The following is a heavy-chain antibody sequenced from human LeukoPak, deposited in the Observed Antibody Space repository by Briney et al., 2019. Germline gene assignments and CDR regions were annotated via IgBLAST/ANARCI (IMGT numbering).Heavy chain of an antibody. V-gene: IGHV5-51*01. CDR2: IHPDDSHT. J-gene: IGHJ4*02. CDR1: RYNFNMYW. D-gene: IGHD3-22*01. Sequence: GESLKISCKASRYNFNMYWIGWVRQMPGKGLEWMGIIHPDDSHTIYSPSFQGQVTISVDKSISTAYLQWSSLKASDTAMYYCARCISSGYYYSDYWGQGTLVTVSS. CDR3: ARCISSGYYYSDY.